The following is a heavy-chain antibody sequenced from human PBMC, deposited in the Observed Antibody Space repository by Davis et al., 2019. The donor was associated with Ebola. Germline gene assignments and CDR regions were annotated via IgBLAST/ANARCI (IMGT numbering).Heavy chain of an antibody. V-gene: IGHV3-30*02. D-gene: IGHD2-15*01. CDR2: IWYDGSNK. Sequence: GESLKISCAASGFTFSSYGMHWVRQAPGKGLEWVAVIWYDGSNKYYADSVKGRFTISRDNSKNTLYLQMNSLRAEDTAVYYCATAVVVVAATDYWGQGTLVTVSS. CDR1: GFTFSSYG. CDR3: ATAVVVVAATDY. J-gene: IGHJ4*02.